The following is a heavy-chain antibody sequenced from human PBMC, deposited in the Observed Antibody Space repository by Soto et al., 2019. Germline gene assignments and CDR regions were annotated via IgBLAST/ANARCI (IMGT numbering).Heavy chain of an antibody. Sequence: QVQLQESGPGLVKPSETLSLTCTVSGGSVSSGSYYWSWIRQPPGKGLEWIGYIYYSGSTNYNPSLKSRVPISVDTSKNQFSLKLSSVTAADTAVYYCARGHPYSSSLQARYYYYYGMDVWGQGTTVTVSS. J-gene: IGHJ6*02. D-gene: IGHD6-6*01. CDR1: GGSVSSGSYY. CDR3: ARGHPYSSSLQARYYYYYGMDV. CDR2: IYYSGST. V-gene: IGHV4-61*01.